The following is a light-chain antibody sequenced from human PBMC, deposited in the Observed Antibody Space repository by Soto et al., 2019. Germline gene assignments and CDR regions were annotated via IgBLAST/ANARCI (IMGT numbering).Light chain of an antibody. CDR3: QQYYTTPYT. CDR1: QSVLYSASNMNY. J-gene: IGKJ2*01. V-gene: IGKV4-1*01. CDR2: WAS. Sequence: DIVMTQSPDSLALSLGERATINCKSSQSVLYSASNMNYLAWYQQKARQPPKLLIYWASTRESGVPDRFSGSGSGTDFTLTISSLQAEDVAVYYCQQYYTTPYTFGQGTKLEI.